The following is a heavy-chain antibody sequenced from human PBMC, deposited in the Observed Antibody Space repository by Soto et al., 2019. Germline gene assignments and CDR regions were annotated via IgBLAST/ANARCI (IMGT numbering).Heavy chain of an antibody. CDR1: GFTFSCYS. V-gene: IGHV3-48*01. J-gene: IGHJ6*03. Sequence: PGGSLRLSCAASGFTFSCYSMNWVRQAPGKGLEWVSYISSSSSTMYYADSVKGRFAISRDNAKNSLYLQMNSLRAEDTAVYYCARVNDFWSGYRYYYMDVWGKGTTVTVSS. D-gene: IGHD3-3*01. CDR3: ARVNDFWSGYRYYYMDV. CDR2: ISSSSSTM.